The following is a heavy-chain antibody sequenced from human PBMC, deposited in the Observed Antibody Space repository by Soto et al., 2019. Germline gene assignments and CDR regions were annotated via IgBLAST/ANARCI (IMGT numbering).Heavy chain of an antibody. J-gene: IGHJ6*02. D-gene: IGHD2-15*01. V-gene: IGHV3-15*07. CDR1: DFTITNAW. Sequence: EVQLVESGGGLVKPGGSLRLSCAASDFTITNAWMNWVRQAPGKGLEWVGRIKTKAEGGATDYAAPLKGRFTISRDDSRNTLFLQMNSRKTEYTAVYYCTTGSVEGVWGQGATVTVSS. CDR2: IKTKAEGGAT. CDR3: TTGSVEGV.